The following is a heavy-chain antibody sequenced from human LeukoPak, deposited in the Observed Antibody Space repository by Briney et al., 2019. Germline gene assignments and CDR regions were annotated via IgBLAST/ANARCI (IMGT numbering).Heavy chain of an antibody. CDR2: IYYSGSS. V-gene: IGHV4-59*01. J-gene: IGHJ4*02. Sequence: SETLSLTCTVSGGSISSYYWNWIRQPPGKGLEWIGYIYYSGSSNYNPSLKSRVTISVDTSKNQFSLKLSSVTAADTAVYYCARGKLLAGLSRPNFDYWGQGTLVTVSS. CDR1: GGSISSYY. D-gene: IGHD2-15*01. CDR3: ARGKLLAGLSRPNFDY.